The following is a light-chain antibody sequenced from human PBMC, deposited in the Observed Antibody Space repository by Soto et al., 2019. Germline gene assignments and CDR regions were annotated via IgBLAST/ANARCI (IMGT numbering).Light chain of an antibody. V-gene: IGKV3-11*01. J-gene: IGKJ4*01. Sequence: EIVLTQSPATRSLSPGERATLSCRASQSVSSYLAWYQQKPGLAPRLLIYDASNRATGIPARFSGSGSGTDFTLTISSLEPEDFAVYYCQQRSNWPLTFGGGTKVEIK. CDR3: QQRSNWPLT. CDR1: QSVSSY. CDR2: DAS.